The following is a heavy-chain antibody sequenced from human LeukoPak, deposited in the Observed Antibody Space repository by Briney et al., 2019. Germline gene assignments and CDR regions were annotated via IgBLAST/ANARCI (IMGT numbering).Heavy chain of an antibody. J-gene: IGHJ4*02. D-gene: IGHD6-19*01. Sequence: GGSLRLSCAASGFSFNNYGIHWVRQAPGKGLEWVSSISSSSSYIYYADSVKGRFTISRDNSKNTLYLQMNSLRAEDTAVYYCARVRGGSGWYFGYFDYWGQGTLVTVSS. CDR2: ISSSSSYI. CDR1: GFSFNNYG. V-gene: IGHV3-21*01. CDR3: ARVRGGSGWYFGYFDY.